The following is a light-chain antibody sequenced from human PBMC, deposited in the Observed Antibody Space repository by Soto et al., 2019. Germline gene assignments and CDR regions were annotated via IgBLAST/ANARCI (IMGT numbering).Light chain of an antibody. CDR1: QSISSW. J-gene: IGKJ1*01. CDR2: DAS. Sequence: DIQMTQSPSTLSASVGVRVTITCRASQSISSWLAWYQQKPGKAPKLLIYDASSLESGVPSRFSGSGSGTEFTLTISSLQPDDFATYYCQQYNSWTCGEGTNVDIK. CDR3: QQYNSWT. V-gene: IGKV1-5*01.